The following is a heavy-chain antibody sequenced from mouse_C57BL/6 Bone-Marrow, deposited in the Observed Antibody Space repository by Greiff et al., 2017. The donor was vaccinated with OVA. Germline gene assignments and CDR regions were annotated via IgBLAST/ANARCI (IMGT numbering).Heavy chain of an antibody. Sequence: VQLKQSGAELVRPGASVKLSCTASGFNIKDDYMHWVKQRPEQGLEWIGWIDPENGDTEYASKFQGKATITADTSSNTAYLQLSSLTSEDTAVYYCTPYSIYWYFDVWGTGTTVTVSS. CDR3: TPYSIYWYFDV. V-gene: IGHV14-4*01. J-gene: IGHJ1*03. D-gene: IGHD2-10*01. CDR2: IDPENGDT. CDR1: GFNIKDDY.